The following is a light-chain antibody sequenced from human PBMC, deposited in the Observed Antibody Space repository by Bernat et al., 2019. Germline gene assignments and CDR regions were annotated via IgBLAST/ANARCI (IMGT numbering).Light chain of an antibody. V-gene: IGLV2-14*01. CDR1: RSDIGVYNY. J-gene: IGLJ3*02. CDR3: SSYTNTNARV. CDR2: DVS. Sequence: QSALTQPASVSGSPGQSITISCSGTRSDIGVYNYVAWYQQHPGKAPRLIIYDVSNRPSGVSNRFSGSKSGNTASLTISGLQAEDEADYYCSSYTNTNARVFGGGTKLTVL.